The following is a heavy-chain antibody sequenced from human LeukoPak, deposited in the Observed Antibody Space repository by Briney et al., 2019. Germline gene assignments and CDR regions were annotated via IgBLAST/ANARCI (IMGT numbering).Heavy chain of an antibody. CDR3: ARVRWLQLKDYFDY. Sequence: GGSLRLSCAASGFTFSSYWMSWVRQAPGKGLEWVANIKQDGNDKYYVDSVKGRFTISRDNAKNSLYLQMNSLRAEDTAVYYCARVRWLQLKDYFDYRGQGTLVTVSS. CDR1: GFTFSSYW. J-gene: IGHJ4*02. D-gene: IGHD5-24*01. V-gene: IGHV3-7*01. CDR2: IKQDGNDK.